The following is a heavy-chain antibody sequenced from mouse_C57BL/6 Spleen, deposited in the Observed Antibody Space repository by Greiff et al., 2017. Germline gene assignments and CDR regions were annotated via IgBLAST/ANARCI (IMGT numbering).Heavy chain of an antibody. J-gene: IGHJ2*01. CDR3: AREEGVTTRGYFDY. CDR2: IYPGDGDT. CDR1: GYEFSSSW. Sequence: VQLQQSGPELVKPGASVKISCKASGYEFSSSWMNWVKQRPGKGLEWIGRIYPGDGDTNYNGKFKGKATLTADKSSSTAYMQLSSLTSEDSAVYFCAREEGVTTRGYFDYWGQGTTLTVSS. V-gene: IGHV1-82*01. D-gene: IGHD2-2*01.